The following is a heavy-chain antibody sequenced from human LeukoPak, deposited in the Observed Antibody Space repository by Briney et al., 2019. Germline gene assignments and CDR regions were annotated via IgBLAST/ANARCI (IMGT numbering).Heavy chain of an antibody. CDR1: GGSFSGYY. D-gene: IGHD3-10*01. V-gene: IGHV4-34*01. CDR2: INHSGST. CDR3: ARVYYYGSGRRFDP. Sequence: SETLSLTCAVYGGSFSGYYWSWIRQPPGKGLEWIGEINHSGSTNYNPSLKSRVTISVDTSKNQFSLKLSSVTAADTAVYYCARVYYYGSGRRFDPWGQGTLVTVSS. J-gene: IGHJ5*02.